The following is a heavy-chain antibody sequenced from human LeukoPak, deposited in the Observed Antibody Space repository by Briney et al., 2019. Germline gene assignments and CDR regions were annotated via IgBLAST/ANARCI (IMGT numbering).Heavy chain of an antibody. V-gene: IGHV4-34*01. CDR1: GGSFSGYY. D-gene: IGHD3-10*01. Sequence: PSETLSLTCAVYGGSFSGYYWSWIRQPPGKGLEWIGEINHNGSTNYNPSLKSRVTISVDTSKNQFSLRLSSVTAADTAVYYCARANFGTGSAFDIWGQGTMVTVSS. CDR3: ARANFGTGSAFDI. J-gene: IGHJ3*02. CDR2: INHNGST.